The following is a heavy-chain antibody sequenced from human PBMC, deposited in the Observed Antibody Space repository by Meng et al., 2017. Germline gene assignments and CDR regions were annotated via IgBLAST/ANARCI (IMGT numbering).Heavy chain of an antibody. CDR1: GGTFSSYA. V-gene: IGHV1-69*06. J-gene: IGHJ4*02. Sequence: VQLVQCGAGGKKPGSSVEVSCKASGGTFSSYAISWVRQAPGQGLEWMGGIIPIFGTANYAQKFQGRVTITADKSTSTAYMELSSLRSEDTAVCYCARGVGYGGNSLYFDYWGQGTLVTVSS. CDR3: ARGVGYGGNSLYFDY. CDR2: IIPIFGTA. D-gene: IGHD4-23*01.